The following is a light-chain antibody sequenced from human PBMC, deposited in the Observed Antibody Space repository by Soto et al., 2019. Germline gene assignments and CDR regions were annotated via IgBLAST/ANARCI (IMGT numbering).Light chain of an antibody. J-gene: IGLJ3*02. V-gene: IGLV2-23*02. Sequence: QSALTQPASVSGSPGQSITISCTGTSSDVGSYNLVSWYQQHPGKAPKLMIYEVSKRHSGVSNRFSGSKSGNTASLTISGLQAEDEADYYCCSYAGSSNWVFGGGTKLTVL. CDR3: CSYAGSSNWV. CDR1: SSDVGSYNL. CDR2: EVS.